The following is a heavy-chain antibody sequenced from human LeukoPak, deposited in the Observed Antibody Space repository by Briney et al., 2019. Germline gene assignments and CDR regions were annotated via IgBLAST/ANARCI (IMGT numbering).Heavy chain of an antibody. CDR3: AREGYDSSGYYYS. Sequence: GGSLRLSCAASGFTVSSNYMNWVRQAPGKGLEWVSVIYGGGNIYYADSVKGRFTISRDNAKNSLYLQMNSLRAEDTAVYYCAREGYDSSGYYYSWGQGTLVTVSS. V-gene: IGHV3-53*01. D-gene: IGHD3-22*01. CDR1: GFTVSSNY. J-gene: IGHJ4*02. CDR2: IYGGGNI.